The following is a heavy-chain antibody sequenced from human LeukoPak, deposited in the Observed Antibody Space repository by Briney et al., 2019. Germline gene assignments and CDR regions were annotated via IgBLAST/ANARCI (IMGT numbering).Heavy chain of an antibody. CDR3: ARDPEGYCSGGSCYPSDWLDP. J-gene: IGHJ5*02. D-gene: IGHD2-15*01. Sequence: ASVKVSCKASGYTFTSYGISWVRQAPGQGLEWMGWISAYNGNTNYAQKLQGRVTMTTDTSTSTAYMELRSLRSDDTAVYYCARDPEGYCSGGSCYPSDWLDPWGQGTLVTVSS. CDR1: GYTFTSYG. CDR2: ISAYNGNT. V-gene: IGHV1-18*04.